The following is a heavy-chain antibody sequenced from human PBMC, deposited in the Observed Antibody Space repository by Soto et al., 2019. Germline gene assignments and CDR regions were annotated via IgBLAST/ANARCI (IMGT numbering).Heavy chain of an antibody. D-gene: IGHD4-4*01. V-gene: IGHV1-69*13. CDR3: AREGSPVTTVPLTFDY. CDR2: IIPIFGTA. Sequence: SVKVSCKASGGTFRSYAISWVRQAPGQGLEWMGGIIPIFGTANYAQKFQGRVTITADESTSTAYMELSSLRSEDTAVYYCAREGSPVTTVPLTFDYWGQGTLVTVSS. J-gene: IGHJ4*02. CDR1: GGTFRSYA.